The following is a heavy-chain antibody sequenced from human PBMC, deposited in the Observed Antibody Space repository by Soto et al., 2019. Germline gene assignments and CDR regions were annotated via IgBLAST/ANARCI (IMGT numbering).Heavy chain of an antibody. V-gene: IGHV1-8*01. Sequence: AAVKVSCKASGYTFTSYDINWVRQATGQGLEWMGWMNPNSGNTGYAQKFQGRVTMTRNTSISTAYMELSSLRSEDTAVYYCARSVYIWGSYRTYYYYYMDVWGKGTTVTVSS. J-gene: IGHJ6*03. CDR2: MNPNSGNT. CDR1: GYTFTSYD. D-gene: IGHD3-16*02. CDR3: ARSVYIWGSYRTYYYYYMDV.